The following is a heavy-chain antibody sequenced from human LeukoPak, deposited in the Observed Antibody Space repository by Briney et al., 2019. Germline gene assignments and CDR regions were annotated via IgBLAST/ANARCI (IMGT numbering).Heavy chain of an antibody. CDR2: ISGSGSTI. V-gene: IGHV3-48*03. Sequence: GGSLRLSCAASGFTFSSYEMNWVRQAPGKGLEWVSYISGSGSTIYYADSVKGRFTISRDNAKSSLYLQMNSLRAEDTAVYYCARDQAEYFDLWGRGTLVTVSS. CDR1: GFTFSSYE. D-gene: IGHD6-25*01. CDR3: ARDQAEYFDL. J-gene: IGHJ2*01.